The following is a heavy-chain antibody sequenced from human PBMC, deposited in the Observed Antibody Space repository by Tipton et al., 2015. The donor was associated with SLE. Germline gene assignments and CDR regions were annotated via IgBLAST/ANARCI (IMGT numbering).Heavy chain of an antibody. J-gene: IGHJ3*02. CDR1: GGSFSGYY. D-gene: IGHD6-13*01. CDR3: ARRRVSHAFDI. CDR2: INYSGST. Sequence: TLSLTCAVYGGSFSGYYWTWIRQPPGKGLEWIGEINYSGSTNYNPSLKSRVTISVDTSKNQFSLKLSSVTAADTAVYYCARRRVSHAFDIWGQGTMVTVSS. V-gene: IGHV4-34*01.